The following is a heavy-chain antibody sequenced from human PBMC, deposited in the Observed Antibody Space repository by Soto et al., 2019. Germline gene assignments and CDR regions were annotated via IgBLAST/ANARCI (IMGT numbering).Heavy chain of an antibody. Sequence: SETLSLTSAVSGGSFSGYHWSWIRQPPGRGLEWIGDINHSGSTNYNPSLKSRVTKSVDTSKNQFSLKLGSVTAAETAVYYCGRGHYDFLTGYFIAYYYYGMDVWGQGTTVTVSS. V-gene: IGHV4-34*01. CDR2: INHSGST. CDR1: GGSFSGYH. J-gene: IGHJ6*02. CDR3: GRGHYDFLTGYFIAYYYYGMDV. D-gene: IGHD3-9*01.